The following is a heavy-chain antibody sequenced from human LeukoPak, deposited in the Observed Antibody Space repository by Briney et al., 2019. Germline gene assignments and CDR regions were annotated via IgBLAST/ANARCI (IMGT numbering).Heavy chain of an antibody. V-gene: IGHV3-7*04. J-gene: IGHJ4*02. CDR2: VKEDGRQK. CDR1: GLTFSTFL. Sequence: PGGSLILSCAASGLTFSTFLMSWVRLAPGKGLEGVANVKEDGRQKSYVDSVKGRFTISRDNAKNSLYLQMDSLRAEDTAVYYCARDLDYWGQGTLVTVSS. CDR3: ARDLDY.